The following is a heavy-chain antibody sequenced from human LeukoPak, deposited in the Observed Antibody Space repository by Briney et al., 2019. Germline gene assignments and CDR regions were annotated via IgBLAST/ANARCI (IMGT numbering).Heavy chain of an antibody. D-gene: IGHD3-22*01. CDR2: ISGSGGST. V-gene: IGHV3-23*01. Sequence: GGSLRLSRAASGFTFSSYAMSWVRQAPGKGLEWVSAISGSGGSTYYADSVKGRFTISRDNSKNTLYLQMNSLRAEDTAVYYCAKDCDPYDSSGYFDYWGQGTLVTVSS. CDR1: GFTFSSYA. J-gene: IGHJ4*02. CDR3: AKDCDPYDSSGYFDY.